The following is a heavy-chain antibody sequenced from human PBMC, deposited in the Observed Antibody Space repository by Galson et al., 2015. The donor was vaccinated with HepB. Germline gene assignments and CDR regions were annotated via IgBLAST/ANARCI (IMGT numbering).Heavy chain of an antibody. CDR2: INTNTGNP. CDR3: ARVLMVQGVIIPFDY. CDR1: GYTFTSYA. V-gene: IGHV7-4-1*02. J-gene: IGHJ4*02. D-gene: IGHD3-10*01. Sequence: SVKVSCKASGYTFTSYAMNWVRQAPGQGLEWMGWINTNTGNPTYAQGFTGRFVFSLDTSVSTAYLQISSLKAEDTAVYYCARVLMVQGVIIPFDYWGQGTLVTVSS.